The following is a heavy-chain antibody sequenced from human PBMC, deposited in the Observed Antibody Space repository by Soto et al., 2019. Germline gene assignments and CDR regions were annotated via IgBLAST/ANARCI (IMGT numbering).Heavy chain of an antibody. V-gene: IGHV3-33*01. D-gene: IGHD6-13*01. Sequence: QVQLVESGGGVVQPGRSLRLSCAASGFTFSSYGMHWVRQAPGKGLEWVAVIWYDGSNKYYADSVKGRFTISRDNSKNPLYLQMNSLRAEDTAVYYCARRGRSSSWYLDYWGQGTLVTVSS. CDR2: IWYDGSNK. CDR1: GFTFSSYG. J-gene: IGHJ4*02. CDR3: ARRGRSSSWYLDY.